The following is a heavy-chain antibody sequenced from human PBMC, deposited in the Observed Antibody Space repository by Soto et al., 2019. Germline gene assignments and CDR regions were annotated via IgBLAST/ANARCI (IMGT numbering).Heavy chain of an antibody. V-gene: IGHV4-61*01. CDR3: ARDSSGRHDY. Sequence: ERLCRTGSGSGGSIRSGSYYWTWIRQPPGKGLEWIGYIYQSGTTNYNASLKSRVTISIDTSKNQFFLKLNSVTAADTDVYYCARDSSGRHDYWGQGTLVTVSS. D-gene: IGHD3-22*01. CDR1: GGSIRSGSYY. CDR2: IYQSGTT. J-gene: IGHJ4*02.